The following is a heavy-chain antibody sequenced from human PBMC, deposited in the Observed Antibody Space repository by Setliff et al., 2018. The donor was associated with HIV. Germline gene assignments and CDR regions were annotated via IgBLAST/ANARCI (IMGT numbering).Heavy chain of an antibody. J-gene: IGHJ6*03. CDR3: TREWVLIKKTIVGATPYYYYYMDV. D-gene: IGHD1-26*01. CDR1: GYTFTKFD. Sequence: ASVKVSCKASGYTFTKFDINWVRQATGQGLEWMGWMSPNSGNTGFAQKFQGRVTMTRNTSISTAYMELRSLRSEDTAVYYCTREWVLIKKTIVGATPYYYYYMDVWGKGTTVTVSS. CDR2: MSPNSGNT. V-gene: IGHV1-8*01.